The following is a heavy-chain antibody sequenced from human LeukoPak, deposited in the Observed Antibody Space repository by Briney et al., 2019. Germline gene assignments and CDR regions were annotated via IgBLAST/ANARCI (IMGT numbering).Heavy chain of an antibody. CDR2: IYYSGTT. CDR3: ARGVYIAAAQYGY. D-gene: IGHD6-13*01. CDR1: GGSXSSYY. Sequence: SETLSLTCTVSGGSXSSYYWSWIRQXXXXXXEWIGYIYYSGTTNYNPSLKSRVTISVDTSKNQFSLKLSSVTAADTAVYYCARGVYIAAAQYGYWGQGTLVTVSS. V-gene: IGHV4-59*01. J-gene: IGHJ4*02.